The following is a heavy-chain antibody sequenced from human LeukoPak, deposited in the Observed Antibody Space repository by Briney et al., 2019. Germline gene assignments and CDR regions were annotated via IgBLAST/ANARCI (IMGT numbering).Heavy chain of an antibody. V-gene: IGHV3-53*01. D-gene: IGHD6-13*01. CDR1: GFTVSSNY. J-gene: IGHJ4*02. CDR3: ARDEYSSSCFDY. CDR2: IYSGGST. Sequence: GGSLRLSCAASGFTVSSNYMSWVRQAPGKGLEWVSVIYSGGSTYYADSVKGRFTISRDNSKNTLYLQVNSLRAEDTAVYYCARDEYSSSCFDYWGQGTLVTVSS.